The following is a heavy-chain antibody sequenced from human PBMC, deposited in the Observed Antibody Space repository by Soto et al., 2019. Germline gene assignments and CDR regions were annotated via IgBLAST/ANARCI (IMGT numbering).Heavy chain of an antibody. CDR1: GDSITSGLHY. V-gene: IGHV4-31*03. CDR2: IFYSGIS. J-gene: IGHJ4*02. D-gene: IGHD3-16*01. Sequence: QVQLQESGPGLVKPSQTLSLTCTVSGDSITSGLHYCSWIRQHPGKRLEWLGYIFYSGISYYNPHLRSRVTRAAGKLKTPFSLQPRSVTAADTAVYYCARHRIMLTLGRRSGEWGIGSWGQGTLVTVSS. CDR3: ARHRIMLTLGRRSGEWGIGS.